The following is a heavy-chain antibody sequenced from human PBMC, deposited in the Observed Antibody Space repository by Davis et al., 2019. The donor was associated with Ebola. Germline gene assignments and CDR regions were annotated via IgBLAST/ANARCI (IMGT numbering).Heavy chain of an antibody. CDR1: GYTFTDYN. D-gene: IGHD4-11*01. CDR3: ARGHNYAHEY. V-gene: IGHV1-2*06. Sequence: ASVQVSCKTSGYTFTDYNIHWMRPAPGQGLESLGRVILKSGATNYAQKFQGRVTMTRDTSISTVYMELSSLRYDDTADYYCARGHNYAHEYWGQGTLVTVSS. CDR2: VILKSGAT. J-gene: IGHJ4*02.